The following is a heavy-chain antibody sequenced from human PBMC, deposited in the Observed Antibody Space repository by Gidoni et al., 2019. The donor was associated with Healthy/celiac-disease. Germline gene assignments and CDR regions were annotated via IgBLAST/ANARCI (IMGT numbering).Heavy chain of an antibody. CDR3: AKDLPFYYDSSGYYYYSQGADDAFDI. CDR1: GFTFSSED. J-gene: IGHJ3*02. CDR2: ISCSGGIT. Sequence: EVQLVESGGGLGQHGGSLRLSWAAAGFTFSSEDMSWVRQAPGKGLEWVSAISCSGGITYYADSVKGRFTISRDNSKNTLYLQMNSLRAEDTAVYYCAKDLPFYYDSSGYYYYSQGADDAFDIWGQGTMVTVSS. D-gene: IGHD3-22*01. V-gene: IGHV3-23*04.